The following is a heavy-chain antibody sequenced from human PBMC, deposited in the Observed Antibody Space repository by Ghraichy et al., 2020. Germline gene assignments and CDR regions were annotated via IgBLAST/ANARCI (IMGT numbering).Heavy chain of an antibody. CDR2: ISGSGGST. CDR1: GFTFSSYA. D-gene: IGHD3-3*01. Sequence: GGSLRLSCAASGFTFSSYAMSWVRQAPGKGLEWVSAISGSGGSTYYADSVKGRFTISRDNSKNTLYLQMNSLRAEDTAVYYCAKAHYDFWSGYSYGPLDYWGQGTLVTVSS. J-gene: IGHJ4*02. V-gene: IGHV3-23*01. CDR3: AKAHYDFWSGYSYGPLDY.